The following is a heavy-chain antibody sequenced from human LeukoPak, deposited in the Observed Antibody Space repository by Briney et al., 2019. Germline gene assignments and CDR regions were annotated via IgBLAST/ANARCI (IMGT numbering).Heavy chain of an antibody. D-gene: IGHD2-15*01. Sequence: GGSLRLSCAASGFIFISYAMSWVRQAPGKGLEWVSAISSSGGRTYYADSVKGRFTISRDNSKNTLYLQMNSLGAEDTAVYYCAKGYCSGGSCYSGLFDYWGQGTLVTVSS. V-gene: IGHV3-23*01. J-gene: IGHJ4*02. CDR1: GFIFISYA. CDR3: AKGYCSGGSCYSGLFDY. CDR2: ISSSGGRT.